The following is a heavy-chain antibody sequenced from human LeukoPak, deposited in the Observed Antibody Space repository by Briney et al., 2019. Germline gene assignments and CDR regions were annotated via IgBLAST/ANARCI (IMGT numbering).Heavy chain of an antibody. J-gene: IGHJ4*02. CDR3: AKALANVSYDRSGYYPHFDY. CDR2: LSGSGGST. V-gene: IGHV3-23*01. Sequence: GGSLRLSCAASGFTFSSYAMNWGRQAPGKGLEWVSALSGSGGSTYYAVSVKGRFTISRDNSKAPLYLQMTSLRAADTAMYYCAKALANVSYDRSGYYPHFDYWGQGTLVTVSS. D-gene: IGHD3-22*01. CDR1: GFTFSSYA.